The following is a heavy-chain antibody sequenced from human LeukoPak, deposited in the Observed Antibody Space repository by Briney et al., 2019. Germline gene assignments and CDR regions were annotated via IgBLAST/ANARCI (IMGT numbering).Heavy chain of an antibody. V-gene: IGHV3-23*01. CDR2: ISGSGGST. Sequence: PGGSLRLSCAASGFTVSSNYMSWVRQAPGKGLEWVSAISGSGGSTYYADSVKGRFTISRDNSKSTLYLQMSSLRAEDTAVYYCAKGDYGSGSYDYWGQGTLVTVSS. J-gene: IGHJ4*02. CDR3: AKGDYGSGSYDY. CDR1: GFTVSSNY. D-gene: IGHD3-10*01.